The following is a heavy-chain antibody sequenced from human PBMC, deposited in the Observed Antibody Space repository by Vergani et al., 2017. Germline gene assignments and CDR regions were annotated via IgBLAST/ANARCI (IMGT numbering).Heavy chain of an antibody. J-gene: IGHJ6*02. Sequence: QVQLVQSGAEVKKPGSSVKVSCKASGGTFSSYAISWVRQAPGQGLEWMGRIIPILGIANYAQKFQGRVTITADKSTSTAYMELSSLRSEDTAVYYCAGASRGVVPAAPYYYXGMDVWGQGTTVSVS. V-gene: IGHV1-69*04. CDR3: AGASRGVVPAAPYYYXGMDV. CDR2: IIPILGIA. D-gene: IGHD2-2*01. CDR1: GGTFSSYA.